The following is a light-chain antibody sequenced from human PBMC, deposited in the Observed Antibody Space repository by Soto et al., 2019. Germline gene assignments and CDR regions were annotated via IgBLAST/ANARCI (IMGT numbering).Light chain of an antibody. CDR3: CSYTSSSTPWV. J-gene: IGLJ1*01. V-gene: IGLV2-14*03. CDR1: SSDVGGYNY. CDR2: DVS. Sequence: QSVLTQPASVSGSPGQSITISCTGTSSDVGGYNYVSWYQQHPGKAPKLMINDVSDRPSGVSNRFSASKSGNTASLNITGLQAEDEADYYCCSYTSSSTPWVFGTGTKVTVL.